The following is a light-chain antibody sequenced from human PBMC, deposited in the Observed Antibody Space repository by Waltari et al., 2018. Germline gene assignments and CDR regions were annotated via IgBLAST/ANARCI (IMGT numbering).Light chain of an antibody. Sequence: DIQMTQSPSSLSPSVGDRVTITCRASQSISSYLNWYQQNPGKAPTLLIYAASSLQSGVPSRFSGSGSGTDFTLTISSLQPEDFATYYCQQSYSTPRTFGQGTKVEIK. J-gene: IGKJ1*01. CDR2: AAS. V-gene: IGKV1-39*01. CDR3: QQSYSTPRT. CDR1: QSISSY.